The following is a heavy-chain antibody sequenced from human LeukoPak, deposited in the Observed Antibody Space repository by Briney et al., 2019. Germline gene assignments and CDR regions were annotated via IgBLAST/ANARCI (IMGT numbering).Heavy chain of an antibody. CDR3: GRLKDMSMVTVDH. J-gene: IGHJ4*02. V-gene: IGHV4-59*08. D-gene: IGHD2-15*01. CDR2: IYYSGTT. Sequence: SETLSLTCTVSGASMSRYYWSWIRQSPGKGLEWIGYIYYSGTTKYNPSLQSRVTISLETPKNQFSLRLISVTAADTAVYYCGRLKDMSMVTVDHWGQGTLVTVSS. CDR1: GASMSRYY.